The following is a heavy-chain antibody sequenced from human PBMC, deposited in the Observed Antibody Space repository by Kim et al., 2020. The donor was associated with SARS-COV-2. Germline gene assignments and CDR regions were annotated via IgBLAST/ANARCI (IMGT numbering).Heavy chain of an antibody. CDR2: VRT. Sequence: VRTYDNPSLKSRVTISVDTSKNQFSLKLSSVTAADTAVYYCARDSADLSDWGQGTLVTVSS. CDR3: ARDSADLSD. J-gene: IGHJ4*02. V-gene: IGHV4-30-2*05.